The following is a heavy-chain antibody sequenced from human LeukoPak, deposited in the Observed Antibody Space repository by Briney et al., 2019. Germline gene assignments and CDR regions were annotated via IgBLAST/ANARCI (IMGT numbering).Heavy chain of an antibody. CDR3: ARDARHKYCSSASCYRGWFDP. CDR2: ISGSGGST. Sequence: GGSLRLSCAASGFTFSSYGMSWVRQAPGKGLEWVSAISGSGGSTYYADSVKGRFTISRDNSKNTLYLQMNSLRAEDTAVYYCARDARHKYCSSASCYRGWFDPWGQGTLVTVSS. J-gene: IGHJ5*02. V-gene: IGHV3-23*01. CDR1: GFTFSSYG. D-gene: IGHD2-2*01.